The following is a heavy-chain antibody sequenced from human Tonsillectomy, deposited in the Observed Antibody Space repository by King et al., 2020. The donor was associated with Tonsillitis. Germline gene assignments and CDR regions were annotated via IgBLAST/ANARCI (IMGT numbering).Heavy chain of an antibody. D-gene: IGHD4-23*01. J-gene: IGHJ6*02. CDR1: GGTLSNYA. CDR3: ARGEPGLTPEYDYSYDMDV. Sequence: QLVQSGAEVKKPGSSVSVSCKASGGTLSNYAISWVRQAPGQGLEWMGGIIPILATANYAQKFQGRVTITADESTSTAYMEMNSLRSEDTALYYCARGEPGLTPEYDYSYDMDVWGQGTTVTVSS. V-gene: IGHV1-69*01. CDR2: IIPILATA.